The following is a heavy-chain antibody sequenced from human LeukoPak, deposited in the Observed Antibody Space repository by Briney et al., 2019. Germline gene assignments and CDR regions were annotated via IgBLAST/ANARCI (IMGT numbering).Heavy chain of an antibody. CDR2: IDSSGRYT. V-gene: IGHV3-21*01. D-gene: IGHD2-15*01. J-gene: IGHJ4*02. CDR3: ARLGSSSHYMAY. CDR1: GFTFSFRS. Sequence: PGGSLRLSCAVSGFTFSFRSMNWVRQAPGKGLEWVSSIDSSGRYTYYADPMKGRFTISRDNARNSLYLQMNSLRADDTAVYYCARLGSSSHYMAYWGQGTLVTVSS.